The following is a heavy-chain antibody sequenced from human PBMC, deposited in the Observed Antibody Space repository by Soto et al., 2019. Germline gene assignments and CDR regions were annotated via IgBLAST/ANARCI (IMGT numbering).Heavy chain of an antibody. V-gene: IGHV3-30*04. Sequence: QVRLVESGGGVVQPGGSLRLSCEASGFAFNIYAMHWVRQAPGMGLEWLAVISHDGTNRYYADSVKGRVTISRDNSKSTVFVQMNSLGFEDTAVYYCVRSSGVTTPDFAYWGQGALVTVSS. CDR1: GFAFNIYA. CDR3: VRSSGVTTPDFAY. CDR2: ISHDGTNR. D-gene: IGHD4-17*01. J-gene: IGHJ4*02.